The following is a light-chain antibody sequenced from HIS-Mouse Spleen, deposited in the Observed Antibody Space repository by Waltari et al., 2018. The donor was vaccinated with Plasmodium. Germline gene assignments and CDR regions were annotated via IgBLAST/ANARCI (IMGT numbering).Light chain of an antibody. J-gene: IGKJ3*01. CDR1: QGISSY. CDR3: QQYYSYPFT. CDR2: AAS. Sequence: AIRMTQSPSPFSASTGDRVTITFRASQGISSYLTWYQQKQGKAPKLLIYAASTLQSGVPSRFSGSGSGTDFTLTISCLQSEDFATYYCQQYYSYPFTFGPGTKVDIK. V-gene: IGKV1-8*01.